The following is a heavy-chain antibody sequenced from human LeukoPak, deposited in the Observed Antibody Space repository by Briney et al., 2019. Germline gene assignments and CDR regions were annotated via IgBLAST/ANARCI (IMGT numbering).Heavy chain of an antibody. Sequence: PGGSLRLPCAASGFTFSSYAMSWVRQAPGKGLEWVSSLSDSGISTHYADSVKGRFSISRDNSKNTLYLQMNNLRAEDTAIYYCTKHEGGGNYLPYWGQGTLVTVSS. D-gene: IGHD1-26*01. CDR1: GFTFSSYA. V-gene: IGHV3-23*01. CDR2: LSDSGIST. J-gene: IGHJ4*02. CDR3: TKHEGGGNYLPY.